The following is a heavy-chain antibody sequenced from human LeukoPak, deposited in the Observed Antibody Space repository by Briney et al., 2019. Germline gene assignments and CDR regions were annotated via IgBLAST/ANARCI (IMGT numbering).Heavy chain of an antibody. V-gene: IGHV3-30*02. Sequence: GGSLRLSCAASGFTFSSYGMHWVRQAPGKGLEWVAFIRCDGSNKYYADSVKGRFTISRDNSKNTLYLQMNSLRAEDTAVYYCAKDGSVTMIVVVITYFDYWGQGTLVTVSS. D-gene: IGHD3-22*01. CDR1: GFTFSSYG. CDR3: AKDGSVTMIVVVITYFDY. J-gene: IGHJ4*02. CDR2: IRCDGSNK.